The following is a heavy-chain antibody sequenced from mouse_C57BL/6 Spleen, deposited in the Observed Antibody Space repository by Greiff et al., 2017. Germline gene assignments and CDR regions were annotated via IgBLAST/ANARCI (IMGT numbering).Heavy chain of an antibody. CDR1: GFNIKDDY. CDR2: IDPENGDT. V-gene: IGHV14-4*01. D-gene: IGHD2-2*01. Sequence: VQLQQSGAELVRPGASVKLSCTASGFNIKDDYMHWVKQRPEQGLEWIGWIDPENGDTEYASKFQGKATITADTSSNTAYLQLSSLTSEDTAVYYCTPYGSFAYWGQGTLVTVSA. J-gene: IGHJ3*01. CDR3: TPYGSFAY.